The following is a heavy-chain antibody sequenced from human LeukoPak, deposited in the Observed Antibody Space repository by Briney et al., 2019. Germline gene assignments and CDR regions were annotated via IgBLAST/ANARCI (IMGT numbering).Heavy chain of an antibody. Sequence: PGGSLRLSCAASGFTFSNYDMHWVRHVTGKGLEWVSAFHTAGDTHYSGSVKGRFATSRENAKNSFYLQMNNLRAGDTALYYCARGSCTSSSCYERLNGLDVWGQGTPVTVSS. CDR2: FHTAGDT. CDR1: GFTFSNYD. CDR3: ARGSCTSSSCYERLNGLDV. J-gene: IGHJ6*02. V-gene: IGHV3-13*01. D-gene: IGHD2-2*01.